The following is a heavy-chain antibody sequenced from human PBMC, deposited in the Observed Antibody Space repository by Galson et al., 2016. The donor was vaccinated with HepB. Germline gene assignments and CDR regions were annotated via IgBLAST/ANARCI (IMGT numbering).Heavy chain of an antibody. CDR3: ARAPGIFSGSLTYYYYGMDV. CDR2: ISSSGSTI. V-gene: IGHV3-11*01. CDR1: GFTFSDYY. D-gene: IGHD1-26*01. Sequence: SLRLSCAASGFTFSDYYMSWIRQAPGKGLEWVSYISSSGSTIYYADSVKGRFTISRDNAKNSLYLQMNNLRAEDTAVYYCARAPGIFSGSLTYYYYGMDVWGQGTTVTVSS. J-gene: IGHJ6*02.